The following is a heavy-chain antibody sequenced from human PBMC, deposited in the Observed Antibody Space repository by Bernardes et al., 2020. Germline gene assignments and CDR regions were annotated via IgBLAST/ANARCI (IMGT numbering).Heavy chain of an antibody. J-gene: IGHJ1*01. D-gene: IGHD6-19*01. CDR3: AKTIAVAGVSSGGSEYFQH. Sequence: GWSLRLSCAASGFTFSSYAMSWVRQAPGTGLEWVSAISGSGGSTYYADSVKGRFTISRDNSKNTLYLQMNSLRAEDTAVYYCAKTIAVAGVSSGGSEYFQHWGQGTLVTVSS. CDR2: ISGSGGST. CDR1: GFTFSSYA. V-gene: IGHV3-23*01.